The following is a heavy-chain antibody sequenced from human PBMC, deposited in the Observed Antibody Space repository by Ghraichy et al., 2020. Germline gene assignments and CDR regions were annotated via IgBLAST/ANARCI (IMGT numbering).Heavy chain of an antibody. Sequence: LSLTCAASGFIFSSYAIHWVRQAPGKGLEWVAVISYDGNKKYYADFVKGRFTISRDNSKNTLYLQMNSLRPEDTAVFYCAREHIETMMDVWGQGTTVTVSS. CDR2: ISYDGNKK. CDR1: GFIFSSYA. V-gene: IGHV3-30*04. D-gene: IGHD2-21*01. J-gene: IGHJ6*02. CDR3: AREHIETMMDV.